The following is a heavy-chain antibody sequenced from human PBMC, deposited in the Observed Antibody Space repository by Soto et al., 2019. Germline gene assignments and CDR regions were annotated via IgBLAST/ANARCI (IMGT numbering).Heavy chain of an antibody. CDR1: GFTVSGMF. Sequence: LRLSCAASGFTVSGMFMNWVRQAPGKGLEWVSVIYPAGPTYYADSVKGRFTISRDNSKNTLFLQLNNLRAEDTAVYYCARDADSSGLHYWGQGILVTVSS. CDR3: ARDADSSGLHY. V-gene: IGHV3-53*01. J-gene: IGHJ4*02. CDR2: IYPAGPT. D-gene: IGHD6-19*01.